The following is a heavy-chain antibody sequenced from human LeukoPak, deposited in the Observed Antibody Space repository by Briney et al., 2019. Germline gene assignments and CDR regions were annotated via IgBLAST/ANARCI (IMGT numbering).Heavy chain of an antibody. J-gene: IGHJ3*02. Sequence: SVKVSCKASGGTFSSYAISWVRQAPGQGLEWMGGILPIFGTANYAQKFQGRVTITADESTSTAYMELSSLRSESTAVYYCSEVTMQYQRPRDDTIGNWGQGTMVTVSS. CDR1: GGTFSSYA. CDR2: ILPIFGTA. V-gene: IGHV1-69*13. D-gene: IGHD3-3*01. CDR3: SEVTMQYQRPRDDTIGN.